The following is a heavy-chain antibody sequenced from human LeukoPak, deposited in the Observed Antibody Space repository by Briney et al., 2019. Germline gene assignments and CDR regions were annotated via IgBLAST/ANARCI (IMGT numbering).Heavy chain of an antibody. D-gene: IGHD1-1*01. J-gene: IGHJ4*02. CDR3: VTGGWKFHEN. V-gene: IGHV3-23*01. CDR2: ISASGGST. CDR1: GFTFSSSA. Sequence: AGGSLRLSCAASGFTFSSSAMDWVRQAPGKGLEWVSGISASGGSTYYADSVKGRFTISRDNSRNTLYVQMDSLRVEDTAVYYCVTGGWKFHENWGQGTLVTVSS.